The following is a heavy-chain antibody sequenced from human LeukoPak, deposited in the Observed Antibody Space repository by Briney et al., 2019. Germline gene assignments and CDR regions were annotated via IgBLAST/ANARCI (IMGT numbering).Heavy chain of an antibody. D-gene: IGHD3-22*01. Sequence: PGGSLRLSCAASGFIFSDYYMTWIRQTPGKGLEWLSYISDSGSTINYADSVKGRLTISRDNAEKSLFLQMNSLRAEDTAVYYCAIYYDSSGSIDHWGQGTLVTVSS. J-gene: IGHJ4*02. CDR2: ISDSGSTI. CDR1: GFIFSDYY. CDR3: AIYYDSSGSIDH. V-gene: IGHV3-11*01.